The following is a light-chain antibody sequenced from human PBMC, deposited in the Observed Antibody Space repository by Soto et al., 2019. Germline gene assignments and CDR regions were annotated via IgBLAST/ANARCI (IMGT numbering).Light chain of an antibody. Sequence: QSVLTQPASVSGSPGQAITISCTGTSSDVGSYNLVSWYQQHPGKAPKLMIYEVSKRPSGVSNRFSGSKSGNTASLTISGLQAEDEADYYCCSYAGRGVVFGGGNKLTVL. CDR2: EVS. CDR3: CSYAGRGVV. V-gene: IGLV2-23*02. J-gene: IGLJ2*01. CDR1: SSDVGSYNL.